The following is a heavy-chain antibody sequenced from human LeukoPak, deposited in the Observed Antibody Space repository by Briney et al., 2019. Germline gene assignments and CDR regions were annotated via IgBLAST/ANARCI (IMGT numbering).Heavy chain of an antibody. CDR1: GFTFSNAW. J-gene: IGHJ4*02. CDR3: TTGYSYGYVDY. D-gene: IGHD5-18*01. Sequence: GGSLRLSCAASGFTFSNAWMSWVRQAPGKGLEWVGRTKSKTDGGTTDYAAPVKGRFTISRDDSKNTLYLQMNSLKTEDTAVYYCTTGYSYGYVDYWGQGTLVTVSS. CDR2: TKSKTDGGTT. V-gene: IGHV3-15*01.